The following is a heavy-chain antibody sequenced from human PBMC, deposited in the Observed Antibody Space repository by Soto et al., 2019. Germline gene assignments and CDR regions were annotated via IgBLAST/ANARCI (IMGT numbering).Heavy chain of an antibody. J-gene: IGHJ6*03. D-gene: IGHD3-3*01. Sequence: SETLSLTCAVYGGSFSGYYWSWIRQPPGKGLEWIGEINHSGSTNYNPSLKSRVTISVDTSKNQFSLKLSSVTAADTAVYYCARGRGDGTIFGVVIIHPGTYYYMYVWGKGTTVTVSS. CDR3: ARGRGDGTIFGVVIIHPGTYYYMYV. CDR1: GGSFSGYY. V-gene: IGHV4-34*01. CDR2: INHSGST.